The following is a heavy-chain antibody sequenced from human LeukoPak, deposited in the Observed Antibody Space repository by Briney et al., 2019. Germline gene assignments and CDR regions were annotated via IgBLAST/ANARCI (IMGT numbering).Heavy chain of an antibody. V-gene: IGHV3-20*04. J-gene: IGHJ6*03. Sequence: GGSLRLSCAASGFTFDDYGMSWVRQAPGKGLEWVSGINWNGGSTGYADSVKGRFTISRDNAKNSLYLQMNSLRAEDTALYYCARDRGSSSSPGEYMDVWGKGTTVTVSS. CDR3: ARDRGSSSSPGEYMDV. CDR1: GFTFDDYG. D-gene: IGHD6-6*01. CDR2: INWNGGST.